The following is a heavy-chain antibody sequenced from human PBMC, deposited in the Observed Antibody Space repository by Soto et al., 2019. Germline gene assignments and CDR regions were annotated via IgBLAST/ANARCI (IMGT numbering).Heavy chain of an antibody. Sequence: QVQLVQSGAEVKKPGSSVKVSCKASGGTFSNYAISWVRQAPGQGLESMGGIIPILGSANYAQKFQGRVTXTXXESTSTVYMELSSLRSEDTAVYYCARVEAGAYFQDYYGMDVWGQGTTVTVSS. V-gene: IGHV1-69*05. CDR1: GGTFSNYA. D-gene: IGHD3-16*01. J-gene: IGHJ6*02. CDR3: ARVEAGAYFQDYYGMDV. CDR2: IIPILGSA.